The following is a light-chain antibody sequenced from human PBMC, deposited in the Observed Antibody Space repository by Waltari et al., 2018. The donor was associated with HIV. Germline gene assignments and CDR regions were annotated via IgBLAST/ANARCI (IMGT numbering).Light chain of an antibody. CDR1: QSIHNN. Sequence: VMTQSPATVSVSPGEGATLACRARQSIHNNLFWYQKRPGQAPRLLIYDASTRATGIPARFSGSGSGTEFTLTINNLQSEDSAIYYCQQYNNWPRTVGQGTKVEIK. V-gene: IGKV3-15*01. CDR2: DAS. J-gene: IGKJ1*01. CDR3: QQYNNWPRT.